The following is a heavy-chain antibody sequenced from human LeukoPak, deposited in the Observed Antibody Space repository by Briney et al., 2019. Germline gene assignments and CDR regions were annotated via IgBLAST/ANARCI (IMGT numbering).Heavy chain of an antibody. V-gene: IGHV4-59*01. CDR3: ARGSAAMVEFDY. J-gene: IGHJ4*02. CDR1: GGSISSYY. CDR2: IYYSGST. Sequence: SETLSLTCTVSGGSISSYYWSWIRQPPGKGLEWIGYIYYSGSTNHNPSLKSRVTISVDTSKNQFSLKLSSVTAADTAVYYCARGSAAMVEFDYWGQGTLVTVSS. D-gene: IGHD5-18*01.